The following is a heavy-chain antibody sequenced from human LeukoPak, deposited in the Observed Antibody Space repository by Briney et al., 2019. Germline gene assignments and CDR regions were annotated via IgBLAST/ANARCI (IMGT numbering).Heavy chain of an antibody. J-gene: IGHJ4*02. Sequence: SETLSLTCAVYGGSFSGYYWSWIRQPPGKGLEWIGEINHSGSTNYNPSLKSRVTISVDTSKNQFSLKLSSVTAADTAVYYCARDAIPVYGYVWGSYRSYYFDYWGQGTLVTVSS. D-gene: IGHD3-16*02. CDR3: ARDAIPVYGYVWGSYRSYYFDY. V-gene: IGHV4-34*01. CDR2: INHSGST. CDR1: GGSFSGYY.